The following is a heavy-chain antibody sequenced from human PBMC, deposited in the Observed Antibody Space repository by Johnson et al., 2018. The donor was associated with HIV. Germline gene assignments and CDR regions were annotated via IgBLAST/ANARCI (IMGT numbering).Heavy chain of an antibody. CDR3: AGALWFGNTNDAFDI. J-gene: IGHJ3*02. V-gene: IGHV3-23*04. CDR2: MSGSGGST. D-gene: IGHD3-10*01. Sequence: VQLVESGGGVVQPGGSLRLSCAASGFTFSSYAMSWVRQAPGKGLEWVSAMSGSGGSTYYADYVKGRFTISRDNSKNTVYLHVTSRRAEDTAVYYCAGALWFGNTNDAFDIWGQGTKVTVSS. CDR1: GFTFSSYA.